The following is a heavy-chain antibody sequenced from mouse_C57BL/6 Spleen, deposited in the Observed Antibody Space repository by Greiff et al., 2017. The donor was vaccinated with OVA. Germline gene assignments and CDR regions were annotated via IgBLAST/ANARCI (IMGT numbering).Heavy chain of an antibody. D-gene: IGHD2-12*01. Sequence: QVQLQQPGAELVKPGASVKLSCKASGYTFTSYWMHWVKQRPGQGLEWIGMIHPNSGSTNYNEKFKSKATLTVDKSSSTAYMKLSSLTSEDSAVYYCARLRRDSMDYWGQGTSVTVSS. CDR3: ARLRRDSMDY. J-gene: IGHJ4*01. CDR2: IHPNSGST. V-gene: IGHV1-64*01. CDR1: GYTFTSYW.